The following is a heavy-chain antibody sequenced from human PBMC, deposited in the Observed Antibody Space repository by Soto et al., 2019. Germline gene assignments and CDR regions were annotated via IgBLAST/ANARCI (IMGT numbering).Heavy chain of an antibody. CDR3: ARLNRLRNDAFDI. CDR1: GGSISSDYYS. V-gene: IGHV4-30-2*01. CDR2: IYPGGST. Sequence: QVQLQESGSGLVKPSETLSLTCAVSGGSISSDYYSWSWIRQPPGKDLEWIGYIYPGGSTYYNPSLRSRVTLSVDTSKNHFSLRLTSVTAADTAVYSCARLNRLRNDAFDIWGQGTLVDVSS. D-gene: IGHD3-16*01. J-gene: IGHJ3*02.